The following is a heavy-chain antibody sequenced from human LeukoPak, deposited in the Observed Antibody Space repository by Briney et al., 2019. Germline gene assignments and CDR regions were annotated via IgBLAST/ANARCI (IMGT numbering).Heavy chain of an antibody. CDR1: GYTFTSYG. Sequence: GASVKVSCKASGYTFTSYGISWVRQAPGQGLEWMGWISAYNGNTNYAQKLQGRVTMTTDTSTGTAYMELRSLRSDDTAVYYCARVPGYDFWSGYYLRSYYFDYWGQGTLVTVSS. J-gene: IGHJ4*02. D-gene: IGHD3-3*01. V-gene: IGHV1-18*01. CDR2: ISAYNGNT. CDR3: ARVPGYDFWSGYYLRSYYFDY.